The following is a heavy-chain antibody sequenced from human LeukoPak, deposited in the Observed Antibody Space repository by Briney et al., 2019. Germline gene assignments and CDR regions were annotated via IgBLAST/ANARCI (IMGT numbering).Heavy chain of an antibody. CDR1: GGSFSGYY. V-gene: IGHV4-34*01. CDR2: INHSRST. Sequence: PSETLSLTCAVYGGSFSGYYWSWIRQPPGKGLEWIGEINHSRSTNYNPSLKSRVTISVDTSKNQFSLKLSSVTAADTAVYYCARRLTTVVTPTNFDYWGQGTLVTVSS. J-gene: IGHJ4*02. D-gene: IGHD4-23*01. CDR3: ARRLTTVVTPTNFDY.